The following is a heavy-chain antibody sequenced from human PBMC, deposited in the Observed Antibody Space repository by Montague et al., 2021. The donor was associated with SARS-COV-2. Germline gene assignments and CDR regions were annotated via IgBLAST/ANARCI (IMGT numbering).Heavy chain of an antibody. V-gene: IGHV4-39*01. CDR2: IYYSGST. Sequence: SETLSLTCTVSGGSISSSSYYWGWIRQPPGKGLEWIGGIYYSGSTYYNPSLKSRVTISVDTSKNQFSLKLSSVTAADTAVYYCARGSGWMGNAFDIWGQGTMVTVSS. CDR3: ARGSGWMGNAFDI. D-gene: IGHD6-19*01. CDR1: GGSISSSSYY. J-gene: IGHJ3*02.